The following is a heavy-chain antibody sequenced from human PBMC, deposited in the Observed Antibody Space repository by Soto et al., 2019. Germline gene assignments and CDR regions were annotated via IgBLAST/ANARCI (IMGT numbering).Heavy chain of an antibody. V-gene: IGHV4-34*01. CDR1: GGSFSGYY. J-gene: IGHJ6*02. Sequence: SETLSLTCAVYGGSFSGYYWSWIRQPPGKGLEWIGEINHSGSTNYNPSLKSRVTISVDTSKNQFSLKLSSVTAADTAVYYCARGKKTGELLRNYYYGMDVWGQGTTVTVSS. D-gene: IGHD1-26*01. CDR3: ARGKKTGELLRNYYYGMDV. CDR2: INHSGST.